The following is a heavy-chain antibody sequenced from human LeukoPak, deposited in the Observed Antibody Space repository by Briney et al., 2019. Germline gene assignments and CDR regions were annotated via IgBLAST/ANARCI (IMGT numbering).Heavy chain of an antibody. V-gene: IGHV5-51*01. J-gene: IGHJ4*02. D-gene: IGHD3-22*01. Sequence: GESLKISCKGSGHSFTTRWIGWVRQMPGKGLEWMGIIYPGDSDTRYNPSFQGQITISADKSISTAYVQWSSLKASDTAMYYCAKSHDDSNYVAFWGQGTLVTVSS. CDR2: IYPGDSDT. CDR3: AKSHDDSNYVAF. CDR1: GHSFTTRW.